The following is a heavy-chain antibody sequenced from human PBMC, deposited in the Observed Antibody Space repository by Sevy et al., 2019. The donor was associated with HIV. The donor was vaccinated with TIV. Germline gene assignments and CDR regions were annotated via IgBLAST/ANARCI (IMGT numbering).Heavy chain of an antibody. Sequence: GGSLRLSCAASGFIFSNYSMNWVRQAPGKGLEWVSSISGRSSYIYNADSVKGRFTISRDNAKNSLYLQMNSLRAEDTAVYYCARGPIARSDYWGQGTLVTVSS. CDR2: ISGRSSYI. CDR1: GFIFSNYS. V-gene: IGHV3-21*04. J-gene: IGHJ4*02. D-gene: IGHD6-13*01. CDR3: ARGPIARSDY.